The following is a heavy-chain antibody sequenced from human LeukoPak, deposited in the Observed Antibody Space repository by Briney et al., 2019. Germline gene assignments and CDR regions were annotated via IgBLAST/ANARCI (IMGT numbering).Heavy chain of an antibody. V-gene: IGHV4-34*01. CDR2: INHSGST. Sequence: PSETLSLTCAVYGGSFSGYYWSWIRQPPGKGLEWIGEINHSGSTNYNPSLKSRVTISVDTSKNQFSLKLSSVTAADTAVYYCARVGAPVLDWFCRFDPWGQGTLVTVSS. D-gene: IGHD3/OR15-3a*01. CDR3: ARVGAPVLDWFCRFDP. CDR1: GGSFSGYY. J-gene: IGHJ5*02.